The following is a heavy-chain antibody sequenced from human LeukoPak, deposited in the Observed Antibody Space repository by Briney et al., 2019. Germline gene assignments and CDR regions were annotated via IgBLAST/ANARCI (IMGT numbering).Heavy chain of an antibody. Sequence: GGSLRLSCAASGFTFSNYAMSWVRQAPGKGLEWVSAISGSGGGTYYADSVKGRFTISRDNSKNTLYLQMNSLRAEDTAVYYCALNGREVPSGAFDIWGQGTMVTVSS. J-gene: IGHJ3*02. D-gene: IGHD3-16*02. CDR1: GFTFSNYA. CDR2: ISGSGGGT. CDR3: ALNGREVPSGAFDI. V-gene: IGHV3-23*01.